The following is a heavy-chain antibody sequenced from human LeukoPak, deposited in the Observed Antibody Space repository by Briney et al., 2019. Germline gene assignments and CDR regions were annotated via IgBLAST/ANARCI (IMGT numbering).Heavy chain of an antibody. Sequence: GGSLRLSCAASGFTFSSYVMSWVRQAPGKGLEWVSSISGSSSSTYYADSVKGRFTISRDNSKNTLYLQMNSLRAEDTAVYYCARDQANYDFWSGYYTYYYYGMDVWGQGTTVTVSS. V-gene: IGHV3-23*01. D-gene: IGHD3-3*01. CDR3: ARDQANYDFWSGYYTYYYYGMDV. J-gene: IGHJ6*02. CDR1: GFTFSSYV. CDR2: ISGSSSST.